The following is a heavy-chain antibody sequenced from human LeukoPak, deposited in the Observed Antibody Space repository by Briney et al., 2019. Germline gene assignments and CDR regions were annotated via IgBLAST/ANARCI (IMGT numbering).Heavy chain of an antibody. D-gene: IGHD6-6*01. J-gene: IGHJ6*03. CDR2: IRSSSSTI. CDR1: GYTFSSYS. Sequence: GGSLRLSCAASGYTFSSYSMNWVRQAPGKGLEWVSYIRSSSSTIYYADSVKGRFTISRDNAKNSLYLQMNSLRAEDTAVYYCARDREYSSPFLYYYYMDVWGKGTTVTLSS. CDR3: ARDREYSSPFLYYYYMDV. V-gene: IGHV3-48*01.